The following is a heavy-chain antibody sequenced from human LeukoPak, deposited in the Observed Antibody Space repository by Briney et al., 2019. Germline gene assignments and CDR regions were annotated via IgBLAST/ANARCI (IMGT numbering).Heavy chain of an antibody. CDR3: AKAGGTIYYYYMDV. D-gene: IGHD2-2*01. Sequence: PGRSLRLSCLASGFTFGDYPLSWVRQAPGKGLEWVSAISGSGGSTYYADSVKGRFTISRDNSKNTLYLQMNSLRAEDTAVYYCAKAGGTIYYYYMDVWGKGTTVTVSS. V-gene: IGHV3-23*01. CDR1: GFTFGDYP. CDR2: ISGSGGST. J-gene: IGHJ6*03.